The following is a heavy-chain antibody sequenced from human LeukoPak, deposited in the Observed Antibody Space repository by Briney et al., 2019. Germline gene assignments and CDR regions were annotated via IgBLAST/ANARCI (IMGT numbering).Heavy chain of an antibody. V-gene: IGHV4-59*01. Sequence: SETLSLTCTVSGGSISTYYWSWIRQPPGKGLEWIGYIYNSGSTNYNPSLKSRVTISVDTSRNKFSLKLSSVTAADTAVYYCARGGYSYGYDDDFDYWGQGTLVTVSS. CDR2: IYNSGST. CDR3: ARGGYSYGYDDDFDY. CDR1: GGSISTYY. D-gene: IGHD5-18*01. J-gene: IGHJ4*02.